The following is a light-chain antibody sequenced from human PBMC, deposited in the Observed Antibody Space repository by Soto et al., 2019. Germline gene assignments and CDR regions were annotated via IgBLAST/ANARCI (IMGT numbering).Light chain of an antibody. CDR1: QTISNK. CDR2: NAS. V-gene: IGKV1-5*03. Sequence: IQMTQSPSTLSVSVGDRVTITCRASQTISNKLAWYQQKPGKAPKLLIYNASTLKSVVPSRFSGSGSGTEFTLTIISLKPDDFAAYYCQHYICYSDSFGQGSKVDLK. J-gene: IGKJ1*01. CDR3: QHYICYSDS.